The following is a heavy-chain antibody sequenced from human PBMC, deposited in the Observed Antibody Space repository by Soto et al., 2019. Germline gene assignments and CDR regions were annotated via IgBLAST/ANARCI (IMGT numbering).Heavy chain of an antibody. CDR3: ARDRGGSYFVYYYYGMDV. V-gene: IGHV3-23*01. CDR2: ISGSGGAT. Sequence: EVQLLESGGGLAQPGGSQRLSCTASGFTFSSYAMTWVRQAPGKGLEWVSSISGSGGATYYADSVKGRFTISRDDSKNTLYLQMNSLRAEDTAVYYCARDRGGSYFVYYYYGMDVWGQGTTVTVSS. CDR1: GFTFSSYA. J-gene: IGHJ6*02. D-gene: IGHD1-26*01.